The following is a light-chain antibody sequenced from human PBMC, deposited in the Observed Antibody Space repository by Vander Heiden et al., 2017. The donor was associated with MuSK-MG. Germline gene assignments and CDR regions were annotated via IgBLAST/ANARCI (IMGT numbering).Light chain of an antibody. CDR2: LAS. CDR3: GQALKIPIT. J-gene: IGKJ4*01. CDR1: QSLLGNEEYKY. V-gene: IGKV2-28*01. Sequence: DIVMTQSPLSLAVTPGEPASISCRSSQSLLGNEEYKYLDWYVQKPGQSPQLLIYLASTRASGVPDRFSGSGSGTDFTLKISRVEAEDVGVYYCGQALKIPITFGGGTKVEIK.